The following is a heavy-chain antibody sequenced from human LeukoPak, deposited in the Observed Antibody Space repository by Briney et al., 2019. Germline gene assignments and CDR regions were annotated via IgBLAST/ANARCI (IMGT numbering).Heavy chain of an antibody. CDR3: ATTRGFDY. J-gene: IGHJ4*02. V-gene: IGHV3-7*03. D-gene: IGHD1-1*01. CDR2: IKEDGGEK. Sequence: EWVANIKEDGGEKYYVDSVKGRFTISRDNAKSPLFLQMNSLRTEDTAVYYCATTRGFDYWGQGTLVTVSS.